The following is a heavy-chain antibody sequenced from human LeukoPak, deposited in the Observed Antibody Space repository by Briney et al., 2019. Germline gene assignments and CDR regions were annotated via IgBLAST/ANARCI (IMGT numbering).Heavy chain of an antibody. D-gene: IGHD2-2*01. V-gene: IGHV4-4*07. Sequence: SETLCLTCTVSGGSISSYYWSWIRQPAGKGLEWIGRIYTSGSTNYNPSLKSRVTMSVDTSKNQFSLKLSSVTAADTAVYYCARGGPRGVVVPAAIGRQNWFDPWGQGTLVTVSS. CDR1: GGSISSYY. CDR3: ARGGPRGVVVPAAIGRQNWFDP. CDR2: IYTSGST. J-gene: IGHJ5*02.